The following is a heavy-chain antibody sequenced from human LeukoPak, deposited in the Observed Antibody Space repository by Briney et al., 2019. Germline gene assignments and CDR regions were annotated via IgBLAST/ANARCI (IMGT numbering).Heavy chain of an antibody. CDR3: ARKGVIYYDSSGYPYYFDY. V-gene: IGHV3-7*01. CDR2: IKQDGSEK. Sequence: GGSLRLSCAASGFTFSSYWMSWVRQAPGKGLEWVANIKQDGSEKYYVDSVKGRFTISRDNAKNSLYLQMNSLRAEDTAVYYCARKGVIYYDSSGYPYYFDYWGQGTLVTVSS. J-gene: IGHJ4*02. D-gene: IGHD3-22*01. CDR1: GFTFSSYW.